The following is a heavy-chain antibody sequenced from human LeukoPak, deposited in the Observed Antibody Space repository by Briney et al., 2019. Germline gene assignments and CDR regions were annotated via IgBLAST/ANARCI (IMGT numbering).Heavy chain of an antibody. J-gene: IGHJ6*03. D-gene: IGHD6-6*01. CDR2: IIPIFGTA. Sequence: ASVKVSCKASGYTFTGYYMHWVRQAPGQGLEWMGGIIPIFGTANYAQKFQGRVTITADKSTSTAYMELSSLRSEDTAVYYCARVALYSSSSWGAYYYYYYMDVWGKGTTVTVSS. CDR1: GYTFTGYY. CDR3: ARVALYSSSSWGAYYYYYYMDV. V-gene: IGHV1-69*06.